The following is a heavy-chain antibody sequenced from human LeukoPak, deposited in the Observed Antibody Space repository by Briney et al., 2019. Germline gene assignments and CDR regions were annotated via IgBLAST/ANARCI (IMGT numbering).Heavy chain of an antibody. CDR3: ARGKYTSFDN. CDR1: GDSLFTNSVA. CDR2: TYYRSKWSF. J-gene: IGHJ4*02. Sequence: SQTLSLTCDISGDSLFTNSVAWNWIRQSPSRGREWLGRTYYRSKWSFDYAVSVKSRITINADTSKNQFSLQLNSVTPEDTTVYYCARGKYTSFDNWGQGTLVTVSS. D-gene: IGHD2-2*01. V-gene: IGHV6-1*01.